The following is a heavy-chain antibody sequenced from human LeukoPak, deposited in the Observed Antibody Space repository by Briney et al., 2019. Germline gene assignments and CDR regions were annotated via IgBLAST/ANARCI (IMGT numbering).Heavy chain of an antibody. Sequence: SETLSLTCTVSGGSISSYYWSWIRQPAGKGLEWIGRIYTSGSTNYNPSLKSRVTMSVDTSKNQFSLKLSSVTAADTAVYYCARGYSSGDSYGMDVWGQGTTVTVSS. CDR1: GGSISSYY. V-gene: IGHV4-4*07. J-gene: IGHJ6*02. CDR3: ARGYSSGDSYGMDV. D-gene: IGHD6-19*01. CDR2: IYTSGST.